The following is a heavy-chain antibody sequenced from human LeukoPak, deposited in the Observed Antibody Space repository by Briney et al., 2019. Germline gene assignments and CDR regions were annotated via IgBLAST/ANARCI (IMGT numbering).Heavy chain of an antibody. J-gene: IGHJ3*02. CDR2: IKSDGSKT. Sequence: GGSLRLSCAASGFTFRSYWMHWVRQAPGKGLVWVSRIKSDGSKTSYADSVKGRFTISRDNAKNTLYLQMNSLRAEDTAVYYCEREPHGGSGSDPHDAFDIWGQGTMVTVSS. CDR1: GFTFRSYW. CDR3: EREPHGGSGSDPHDAFDI. V-gene: IGHV3-74*01. D-gene: IGHD1-26*01.